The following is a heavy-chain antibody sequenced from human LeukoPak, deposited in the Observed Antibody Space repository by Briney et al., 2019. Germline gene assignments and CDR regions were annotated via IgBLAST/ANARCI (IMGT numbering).Heavy chain of an antibody. CDR2: IYHSGST. D-gene: IGHD1-26*01. J-gene: IGHJ4*02. V-gene: IGHV4-38-2*02. Sequence: SETLSLTCTVSGYSISSGYYWGWIRQPPGKGLEWIGSIYHSGSTYYNPSLKSRVTISVDTSKNQFSLKLSSVTAADTAVYYCARERRGYSGSKDFDYWGQGTLVTVSS. CDR1: GYSISSGYY. CDR3: ARERRGYSGSKDFDY.